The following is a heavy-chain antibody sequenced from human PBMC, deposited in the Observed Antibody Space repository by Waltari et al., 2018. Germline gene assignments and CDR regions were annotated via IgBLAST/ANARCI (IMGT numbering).Heavy chain of an antibody. CDR2: IRAYNGNT. Sequence: QVQLVQSGAEVKKPGASVKVSCKASGYTFTSYGISWVRQAPGQGLEWMGWIRAYNGNTNYAQKLQGRFTMTTDTPTSTAYMELRSLRSDDTAVYYCARYCSGGSCYWDHYYGMDVWGQGTTVTVSS. CDR3: ARYCSGGSCYWDHYYGMDV. J-gene: IGHJ6*02. V-gene: IGHV1-18*04. CDR1: GYTFTSYG. D-gene: IGHD2-15*01.